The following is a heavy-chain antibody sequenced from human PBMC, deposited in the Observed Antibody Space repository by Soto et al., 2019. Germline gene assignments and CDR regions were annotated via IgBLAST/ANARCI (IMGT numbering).Heavy chain of an antibody. CDR3: ARRLYCGGDCYSGFDY. J-gene: IGHJ4*02. V-gene: IGHV5-51*01. Sequence: GEALKISCKGSGYSFTRYWIGWVRQMPGKGLEWMGIIYPGDSDTRYSPSFQGQVTFSADKSISTAYLQWSSLKASDTAMYYCARRLYCGGDCYSGFDYWGQGTLVTVSS. CDR2: IYPGDSDT. D-gene: IGHD2-21*02. CDR1: GYSFTRYW.